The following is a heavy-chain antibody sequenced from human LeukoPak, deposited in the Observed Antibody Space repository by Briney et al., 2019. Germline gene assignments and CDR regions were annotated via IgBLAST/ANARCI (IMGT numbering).Heavy chain of an antibody. D-gene: IGHD3-10*01. J-gene: IGHJ3*02. CDR1: GYSFTNYC. CDR2: IYPGDSDA. V-gene: IGHV5-51*01. Sequence: GESLKISCKGSGYSFTNYCIAWVRQMPGQGLEWMAIIYPGDSDARYSPSFQGQVTISVDKSISTTYLRWSSLKASDTAMYYCARRGWGFGEPKRDHDTFDIWGQGTMDTVSS. CDR3: ARRGWGFGEPKRDHDTFDI.